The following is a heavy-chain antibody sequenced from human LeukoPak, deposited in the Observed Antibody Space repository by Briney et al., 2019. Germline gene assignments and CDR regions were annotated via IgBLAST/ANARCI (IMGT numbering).Heavy chain of an antibody. V-gene: IGHV4-39*07. CDR1: GGSISSSSYY. CDR3: ARGKWLIMHAFDI. CDR2: IYYSGST. D-gene: IGHD3-22*01. Sequence: SETLSLTCTVSGGSISSSSYYWGWIRQPPGKGLEWIGSIYYSGSTYYNPSLKSRVTISVDTSKNQFSLKLSSVTAADTAVYYCARGKWLIMHAFDIWGQGTMVTVSS. J-gene: IGHJ3*02.